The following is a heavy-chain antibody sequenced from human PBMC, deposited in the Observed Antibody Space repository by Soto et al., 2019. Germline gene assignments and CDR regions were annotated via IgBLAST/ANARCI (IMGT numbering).Heavy chain of an antibody. D-gene: IGHD6-19*01. CDR2: IYYSGST. CDR1: GGSISSGGYY. V-gene: IGHV4-31*03. CDR3: ARDLAGIAVAGTWAGFDP. Sequence: SETLSLTCTVSGGSISSGGYYWSWIRQHPGKGLEWIGYIYYSGSTYYNPSLKSRVTISVDTSKNQFSLKLSSVTAADTAVYYCARDLAGIAVAGTWAGFDPWGQGTLVTVSS. J-gene: IGHJ5*02.